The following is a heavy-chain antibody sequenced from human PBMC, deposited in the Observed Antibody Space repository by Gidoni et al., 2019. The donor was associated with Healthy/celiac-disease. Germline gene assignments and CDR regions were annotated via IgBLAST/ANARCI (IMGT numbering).Heavy chain of an antibody. CDR2: ISYDGSNK. J-gene: IGHJ5*02. Sequence: QVQLVESGGGVFQPGRSLRLSCAASGFTFSSYGMHWVRQAPGKGLEWVAVISYDGSNKYYADSVKGRFTISRDNSKNTLYLQMNSLRAEDTAVYYCARDTAIPMVRGVPRFDPWGQGTLVTVSS. V-gene: IGHV3-30*03. CDR1: GFTFSSYG. CDR3: ARDTAIPMVRGVPRFDP. D-gene: IGHD3-10*01.